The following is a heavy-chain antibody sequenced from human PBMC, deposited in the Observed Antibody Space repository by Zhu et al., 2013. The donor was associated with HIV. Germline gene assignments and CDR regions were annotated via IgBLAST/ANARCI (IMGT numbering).Heavy chain of an antibody. CDR1: GYTFNNYY. D-gene: IGHD3-9*01. CDR2: INPSGGST. Sequence: QVQLVQSGAEVQKPGASVKLSCKASGYTFNNYYIHWVRQAPGQGLEWMGMINPSGGSTSYAQKFQATFTMTRDTSTSTIYMELSSLRFEDTAVYFCVRDGDAFRYFDWFSAPGTYFDYWGQGTLVTVSS. CDR3: VRDGDAFRYFDWFSAPGTYFDY. V-gene: IGHV1-46*02. J-gene: IGHJ4*02.